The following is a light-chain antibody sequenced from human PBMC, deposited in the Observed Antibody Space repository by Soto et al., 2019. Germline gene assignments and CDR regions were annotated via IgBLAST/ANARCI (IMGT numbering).Light chain of an antibody. Sequence: EIVLTQSPVTQSLSPGQTATLSCRASQPITRYLAWYQQKPGQAPRLLIYDASTRATGTPARFSGSGSGTDFTLTISSLEPEDSAVYYCQQRATWHTFGGGSTVEIK. J-gene: IGKJ4*01. CDR2: DAS. V-gene: IGKV3-11*01. CDR1: QPITRY. CDR3: QQRATWHT.